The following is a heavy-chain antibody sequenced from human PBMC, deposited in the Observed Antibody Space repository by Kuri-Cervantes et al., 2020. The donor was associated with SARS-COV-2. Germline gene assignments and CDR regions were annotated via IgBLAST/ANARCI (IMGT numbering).Heavy chain of an antibody. J-gene: IGHJ4*02. CDR3: ARSTVGFDS. Sequence: GESLKISCAASGFNVRSNYMSWVRQAPGKGLEWVSSIYSSGSTYYADSVKGRFTSSRENYKNTVYLQLNSLRVEDTAVYYCARSTVGFDSWGQRTLVTVSS. D-gene: IGHD4-23*01. CDR1: GFNVRSNY. CDR2: IYSSGST. V-gene: IGHV3-53*01.